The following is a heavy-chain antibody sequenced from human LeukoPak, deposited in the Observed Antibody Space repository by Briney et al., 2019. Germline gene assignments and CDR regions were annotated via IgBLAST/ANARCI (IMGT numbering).Heavy chain of an antibody. Sequence: GSSVTVSCKASGGTFSSYAISWVRQAPGQGLEWMGGIIPIFGTANYAQKFQGRVTITTDESTSTAYMELSSLRSEDTAVYYCARGVNYDFWSGYYTEAFDIWGQGTMVTVSS. J-gene: IGHJ3*02. CDR2: IIPIFGTA. CDR3: ARGVNYDFWSGYYTEAFDI. V-gene: IGHV1-69*05. CDR1: GGTFSSYA. D-gene: IGHD3-3*01.